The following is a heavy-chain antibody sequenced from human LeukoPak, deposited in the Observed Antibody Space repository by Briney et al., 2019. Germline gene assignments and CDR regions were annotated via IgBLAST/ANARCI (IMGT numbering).Heavy chain of an antibody. CDR2: IIPILGVP. Sequence: SVKVSCKASGGTFSSYTISWVRQAPGQGLEWMGRIIPILGVPNYAQKFQGRVTITADKSTSTAYMELSSLRSEDTAVYYCARVGSIVGAPRASLNWLDPWGQGTLVTVSS. CDR3: ARVGSIVGAPRASLNWLDP. D-gene: IGHD1-26*01. J-gene: IGHJ5*02. V-gene: IGHV1-69*02. CDR1: GGTFSSYT.